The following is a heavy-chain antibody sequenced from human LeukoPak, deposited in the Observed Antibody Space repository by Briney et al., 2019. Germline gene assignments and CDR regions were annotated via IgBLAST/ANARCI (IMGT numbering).Heavy chain of an antibody. Sequence: GRSLRLSCAASGITFRSYGMHWVRQAPGKGLEWVAVISYDGSHKYYADSVKGRFSISRDNSKNTLYLQMNSLRADDTAVYYCAKGARGDTVTSIVGPNWFDPWGQGTLVTVSP. CDR2: ISYDGSHK. J-gene: IGHJ5*02. CDR1: GITFRSYG. CDR3: AKGARGDTVTSIVGPNWFDP. D-gene: IGHD4-17*01. V-gene: IGHV3-30*18.